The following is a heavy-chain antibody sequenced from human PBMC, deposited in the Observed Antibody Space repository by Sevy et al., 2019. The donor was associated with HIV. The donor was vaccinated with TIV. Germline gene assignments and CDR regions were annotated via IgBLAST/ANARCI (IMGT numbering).Heavy chain of an antibody. J-gene: IGHJ4*02. D-gene: IGHD3-22*01. Sequence: GGSLRLSCAASGFTFSSYSMNWVRQAPGKGLEWVSSISSSSSYIYYADSVKGRFTISRDNAKNSLYLQMNSLRAEDTAVYYCARDLGADSSGYYTSFDYWGQGTLVTVSS. CDR3: ARDLGADSSGYYTSFDY. CDR1: GFTFSSYS. CDR2: ISSSSSYI. V-gene: IGHV3-21*01.